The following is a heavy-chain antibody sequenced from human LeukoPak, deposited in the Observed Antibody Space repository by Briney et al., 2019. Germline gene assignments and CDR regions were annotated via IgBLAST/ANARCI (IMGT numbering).Heavy chain of an antibody. Sequence: PGRSLRLSCAASGFTFSSYAMSWVRQAPGKGLEWVSGISWNSGSIGYADSVKGRFTISRDNSKNTLYLQMNSLRAEDTAVYYCARAGKKTIVATILDYWGQGTLVTVSS. V-gene: IGHV3-23*01. D-gene: IGHD5-12*01. CDR2: ISWNSGSI. J-gene: IGHJ4*02. CDR1: GFTFSSYA. CDR3: ARAGKKTIVATILDY.